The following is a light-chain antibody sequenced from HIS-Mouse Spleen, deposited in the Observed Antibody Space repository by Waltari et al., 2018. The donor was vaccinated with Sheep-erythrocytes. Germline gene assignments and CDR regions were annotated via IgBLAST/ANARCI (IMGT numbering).Light chain of an antibody. V-gene: IGLV2-23*01. CDR1: SSDVGSYNI. Sequence: QSALTQPRSVSGSPGQSVTISCTGTSSDVGSYNIVSWYQQHPGKAPKLMIYEGSKRPSGVSHRFSGSKSGNTASLTISGLQAEDEADYYCCSYAGSSTPWVFGGGTKLTVL. CDR3: CSYAGSSTPWV. J-gene: IGLJ3*02. CDR2: EGS.